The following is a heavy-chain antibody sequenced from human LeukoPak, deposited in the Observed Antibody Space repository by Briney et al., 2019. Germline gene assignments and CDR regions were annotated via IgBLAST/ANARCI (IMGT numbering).Heavy chain of an antibody. J-gene: IGHJ6*02. V-gene: IGHV3-30*03. Sequence: GGSLRLSCAASGFTFSSYGMHWVRQAPGKGLEWVAVISYDGSNKYYADSVRGRFTISRDNSKNTLDLQMNSLRPEDTAVYYCTESSGRPPYYGLDVWGQGTTVTVSS. CDR2: ISYDGSNK. D-gene: IGHD6-19*01. CDR1: GFTFSSYG. CDR3: TESSGRPPYYGLDV.